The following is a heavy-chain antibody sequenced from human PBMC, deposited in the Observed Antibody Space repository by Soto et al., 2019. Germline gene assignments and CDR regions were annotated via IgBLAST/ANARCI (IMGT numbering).Heavy chain of an antibody. V-gene: IGHV1-18*01. CDR3: ARVLGQWLVSYYFDY. CDR2: ISAYNGNT. Sequence: QVQLVQSGPEVKKPGASVKVSCKASGYTFSDCGFSWVRQAPGQGLEWMGWISAYNGNTNYAQKFQGRVTMTTDTSTSTAYMELRRLRSDDTAVYYCARVLGQWLVSYYFDYWGQGTLVTVSS. J-gene: IGHJ4*02. CDR1: GYTFSDCG. D-gene: IGHD6-19*01.